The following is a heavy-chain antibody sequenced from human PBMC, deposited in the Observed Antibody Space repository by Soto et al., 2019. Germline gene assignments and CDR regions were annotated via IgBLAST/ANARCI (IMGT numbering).Heavy chain of an antibody. CDR1: GGSFSGYY. Sequence: SETLSLTCPVYGGSFSGYYWSWIRQPPGKGLEWIGEINHSGSNNYNPSLKSRVTISVDTSKNQFSLKLLSVTAADTAVYYCARALSSITIFGVVIIQALDYGGQGTLVTVSA. V-gene: IGHV4-34*01. D-gene: IGHD3-3*01. CDR3: ARALSSITIFGVVIIQALDY. J-gene: IGHJ4*02. CDR2: INHSGSN.